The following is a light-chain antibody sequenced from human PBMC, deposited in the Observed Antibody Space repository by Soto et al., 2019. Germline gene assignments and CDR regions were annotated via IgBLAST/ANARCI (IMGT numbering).Light chain of an antibody. CDR3: QSYDSRMSGSV. J-gene: IGLJ1*01. CDR1: SSNIGAGYD. V-gene: IGLV1-40*01. Sequence: QSVLTQPPSVSGAPGQRVTISCTGSSSNIGAGYDVHWYQQFPGTAPKLLIYVNSNRPSGVPDRFSGSKSGTSASLAITGLXAEDEADYYCQSYDSRMSGSVFGTGTKVTVL. CDR2: VNS.